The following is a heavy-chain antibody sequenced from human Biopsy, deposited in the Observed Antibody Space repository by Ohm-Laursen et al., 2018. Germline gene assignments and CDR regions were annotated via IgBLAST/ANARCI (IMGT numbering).Heavy chain of an antibody. J-gene: IGHJ5*02. Sequence: SVKVSCKSSGYTFTTYDITWVRQATGQGPEWMGWMNPISGNTGYAHKFRGRVTMTSDSSISTAYLEVSSLTFEDTAVYYCARAVRYRLLSDPWGQGTLVTVSS. CDR1: GYTFTTYD. V-gene: IGHV1-8*01. D-gene: IGHD2/OR15-2a*01. CDR2: MNPISGNT. CDR3: ARAVRYRLLSDP.